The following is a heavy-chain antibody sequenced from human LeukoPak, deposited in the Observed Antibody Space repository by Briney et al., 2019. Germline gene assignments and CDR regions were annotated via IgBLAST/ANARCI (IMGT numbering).Heavy chain of an antibody. D-gene: IGHD2-21*01. J-gene: IGHJ4*02. CDR3: ARHKDCASITHCHFDS. CDR2: IYYSGIT. V-gene: IGHV4-39*01. CDR1: GASISSGDYY. Sequence: SEPLSLTCVVSGASISSGDYYWPWIRQPPGKGLEWIGSIYYSGITLYNSSLKSRVTISVDASTNQFSLKLNSVTAADTAVFYCARHKDCASITHCHFDSWGQGILVTVSS.